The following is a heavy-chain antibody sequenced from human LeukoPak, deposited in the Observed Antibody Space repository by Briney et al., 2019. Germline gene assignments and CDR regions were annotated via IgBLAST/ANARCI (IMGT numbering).Heavy chain of an antibody. CDR3: ARVGGSYRYQIDY. D-gene: IGHD1-26*01. J-gene: IGHJ4*02. Sequence: SETLSLTCTVSGGSINSDTYYWSWIRQPAGKGLEWIGRIYTSGSTNYNPSLKSRVTMSVDTSKNQFSLKLSSVTAADTAVYYCARVGGSYRYQIDYWGQGTLVTVSS. V-gene: IGHV4-61*02. CDR1: GGSINSDTYY. CDR2: IYTSGST.